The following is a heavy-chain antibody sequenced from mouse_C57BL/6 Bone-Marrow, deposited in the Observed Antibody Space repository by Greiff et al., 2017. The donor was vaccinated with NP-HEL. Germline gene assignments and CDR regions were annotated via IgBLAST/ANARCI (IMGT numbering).Heavy chain of an antibody. Sequence: EVQLQQSGAELVKPGASVKLSCTASGFNIKDYYMHWVKQRTEQGLEWIGRIDPEDGETKYAPKFQGKATITADTSSNTAYLQLSSLTSEDTAVYYGVITTVVAPYYFDYWGQGTTLTVSS. CDR1: GFNIKDYY. V-gene: IGHV14-2*01. D-gene: IGHD1-1*01. CDR2: IDPEDGET. J-gene: IGHJ2*01. CDR3: VITTVVAPYYFDY.